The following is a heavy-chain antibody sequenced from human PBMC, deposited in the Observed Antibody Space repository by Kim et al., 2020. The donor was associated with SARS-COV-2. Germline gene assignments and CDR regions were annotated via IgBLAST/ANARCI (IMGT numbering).Heavy chain of an antibody. CDR3: ARDKWGITMIAFYYYGMDV. CDR1: GFTFTDYY. D-gene: IGHD3-22*01. V-gene: IGHV3-11*01. CDR2: ISSSGSTI. Sequence: GGSLRLSCAASGFTFTDYYMSWIRQAPGKGLEWVSFISSSGSTIYYVDSVKGRFTISRDNAKNSLYLQMNSLRAEDTAVYYCARDKWGITMIAFYYYGMDVWGQGTTVTVSS. J-gene: IGHJ6*02.